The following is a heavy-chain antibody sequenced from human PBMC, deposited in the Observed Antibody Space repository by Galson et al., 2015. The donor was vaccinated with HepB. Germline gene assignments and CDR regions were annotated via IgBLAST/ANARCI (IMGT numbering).Heavy chain of an antibody. D-gene: IGHD1-1*01. CDR1: GFTFGDYA. Sequence: SLRLSCAASGFTFGDYAMHWVRQAPGKGLEWVSGISWNSGFIGYAASVKGRFTISRDNAKKSLYLQMNSLSAEDTALYYCAKDSSTFAVTTIDSWGQGTQVTVSS. CDR3: AKDSSTFAVTTIDS. V-gene: IGHV3-9*01. CDR2: ISWNSGFI. J-gene: IGHJ4*02.